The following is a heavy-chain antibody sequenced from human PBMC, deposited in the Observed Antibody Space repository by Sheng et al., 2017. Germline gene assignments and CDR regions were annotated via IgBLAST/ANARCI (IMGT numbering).Heavy chain of an antibody. V-gene: IGHV4-31*11. CDR2: IYHSGST. CDR3: ATGSLAGAIDD. J-gene: IGHJ4*02. D-gene: IGHD1-26*01. CDR1: GVSISSSGYY. Sequence: VRLQESGPGLLKPSQTLSLTCDVSGVSISSSGYYWSWVRQHPGKGLEWIGFIYHSGSTFYNPSLKSRVTISVDMSASRFSLKMNSVTAADTAVYYCATGSLAGAIDDWGQGTLVTVSS.